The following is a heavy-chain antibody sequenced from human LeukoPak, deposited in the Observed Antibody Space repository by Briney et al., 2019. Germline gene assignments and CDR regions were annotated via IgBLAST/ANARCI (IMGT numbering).Heavy chain of an antibody. Sequence: SQTLSLTCPVSGASISSYYWSWIRQPAGKGLEWIGRIYTSGSTNYNPSLKSRVTMSVDTSKNQFSLKLSSVTAADTAVYYCARESRAYDFWSGYYLPASAFDYWGQGTLVTVSS. CDR3: ARESRAYDFWSGYYLPASAFDY. CDR2: IYTSGST. V-gene: IGHV4-4*07. CDR1: GASISSYY. J-gene: IGHJ4*02. D-gene: IGHD3-3*01.